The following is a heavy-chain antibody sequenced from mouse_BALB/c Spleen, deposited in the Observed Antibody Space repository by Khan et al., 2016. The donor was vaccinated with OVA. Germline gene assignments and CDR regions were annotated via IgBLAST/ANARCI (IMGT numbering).Heavy chain of an antibody. CDR1: GYTFTAYD. V-gene: IGHV1S56*01. CDR2: IYPGDGCT. Sequence: QVQLKQSGAELVKPGTLVKISCKASGYTFTAYDINWVKQRPGQGLEWIGWIYPGDGCTKYNEGFKGRATLTADKSSNKAYMQLSSLTSEESAVDSGAREGFRGVAMDYWGQGTSVSVSA. J-gene: IGHJ4*01. CDR3: AREGFRGVAMDY.